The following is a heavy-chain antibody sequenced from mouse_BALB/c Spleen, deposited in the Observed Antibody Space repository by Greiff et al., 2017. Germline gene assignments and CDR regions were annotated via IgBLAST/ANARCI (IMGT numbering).Heavy chain of an antibody. CDR3: AREEAY. CDR1: GYTFTSYW. J-gene: IGHJ3*01. CDR2: INPSNGRT. V-gene: IGHV1S81*02. Sequence: QVQLQQSGAELVKPGASVKLSCKASGYTFTSYWMHWVKQRPGQGLEWIGEINPSNGRTNYNEKFKSKATLTVDKSSSTAYMQLSSLTSEDSAVYYCAREEAYWGQGTLVTVSA.